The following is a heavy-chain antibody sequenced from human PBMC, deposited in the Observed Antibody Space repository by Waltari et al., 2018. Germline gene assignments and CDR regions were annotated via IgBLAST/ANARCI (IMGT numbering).Heavy chain of an antibody. D-gene: IGHD3-3*01. J-gene: IGHJ3*02. CDR2: TYYSGST. V-gene: IGHV4-59*11. Sequence: QVQLQESGPGLVKPSETLSLTCTVSGGSISSHYWSWNRQPPGKGLEWIAYTYYSGSTNYNPSLKSRVTISVDTSKNQFSLKLSSVTAADTAVYYCARVPTIFGVVSYAFDIWGQGTMVTVSS. CDR3: ARVPTIFGVVSYAFDI. CDR1: GGSISSHY.